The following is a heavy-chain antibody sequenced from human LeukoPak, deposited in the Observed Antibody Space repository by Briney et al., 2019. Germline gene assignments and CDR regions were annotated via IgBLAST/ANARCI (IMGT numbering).Heavy chain of an antibody. D-gene: IGHD6-19*01. Sequence: SETLSLTCTVSGGSISSYYWSWIRQPPGKGLEWIGYIYYSGSTNYNPSLKSRVTMSVDTSKNQFSLKLSSVTAADTAVYYCARVGVAGAYYFDYWGQGTLVTVSS. J-gene: IGHJ4*02. CDR2: IYYSGST. CDR1: GGSISSYY. V-gene: IGHV4-59*01. CDR3: ARVGVAGAYYFDY.